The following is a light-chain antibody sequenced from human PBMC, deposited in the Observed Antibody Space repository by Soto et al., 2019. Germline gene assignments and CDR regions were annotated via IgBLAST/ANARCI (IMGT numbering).Light chain of an antibody. Sequence: QSVLTQPASVSGSPGQSITISCTGTSSDVGGYNYVSWYQQHPGKAPKLIIYEVSNRPSGVSNRFSGSKSGNTASLTISGLQAEDEADYYCGSYTSGSTLVVFGGGTKLTVL. J-gene: IGLJ2*01. CDR2: EVS. V-gene: IGLV2-14*01. CDR1: SSDVGGYNY. CDR3: GSYTSGSTLVV.